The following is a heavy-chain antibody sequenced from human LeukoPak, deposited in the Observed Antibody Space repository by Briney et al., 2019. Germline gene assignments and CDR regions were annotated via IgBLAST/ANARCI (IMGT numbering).Heavy chain of an antibody. CDR2: IRYDGSNK. CDR3: AKATIPHYYMDV. D-gene: IGHD5-12*01. J-gene: IGHJ6*03. Sequence: GGSLRLSCAASGFTFSSYGMHWVRQAPGKGLEWVAFIRYDGSNKYYADSVKGRFTISRDNSKNTLYLQMNSLRVEDTAVYYCAKATIPHYYMDVWGKGTTLTVSS. V-gene: IGHV3-30*02. CDR1: GFTFSSYG.